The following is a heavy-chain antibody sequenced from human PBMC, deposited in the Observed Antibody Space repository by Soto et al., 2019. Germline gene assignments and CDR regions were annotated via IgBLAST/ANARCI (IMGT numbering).Heavy chain of an antibody. CDR3: AKDLQAYGDYNYYYYGMDV. Sequence: QVQLVESGGGVVQPGGSLRLSCTASGFTFTTFGIHWVRQAPGKGLEWVALISYDGHNKYYSESVKGRFTISRDNYKNTLSRQMNSLRAEDTAVYYCAKDLQAYGDYNYYYYGMDVWGQGTTVSVSS. CDR1: GFTFTTFG. D-gene: IGHD4-17*01. CDR2: ISYDGHNK. V-gene: IGHV3-30*18. J-gene: IGHJ6*02.